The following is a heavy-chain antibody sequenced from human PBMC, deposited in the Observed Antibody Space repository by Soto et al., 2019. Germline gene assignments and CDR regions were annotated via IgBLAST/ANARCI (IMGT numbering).Heavy chain of an antibody. D-gene: IGHD3-22*01. J-gene: IGHJ4*02. Sequence: DVQLLESGGGLVQPGGSLRLSCAASGITISNYPMSWVRQAPGTGLDWVAGISGRGGITYYAESAKGRFTIYKDISRNSLYLQLDSLVVEDTAVDFGVKDDGGYPSTAPHWGQGTLVTCSS. V-gene: IGHV3-23*01. CDR1: GITISNYP. CDR3: VKDDGGYPSTAPH. CDR2: ISGRGGIT.